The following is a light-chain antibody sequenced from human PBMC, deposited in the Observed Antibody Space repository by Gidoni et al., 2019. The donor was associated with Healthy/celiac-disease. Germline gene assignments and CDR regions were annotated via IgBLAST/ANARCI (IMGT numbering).Light chain of an antibody. V-gene: IGKV1-5*01. CDR2: DAS. Sequence: DIQMTQSPSTLSASVGDRVTITCRASQSISSWLAWYQQKPGKAPELLIYDASSLESGVPSRFSGSGSGTEFTLTISSLQPDDFATYYCQQYNSYSITFXGXTKVEIK. J-gene: IGKJ4*01. CDR1: QSISSW. CDR3: QQYNSYSIT.